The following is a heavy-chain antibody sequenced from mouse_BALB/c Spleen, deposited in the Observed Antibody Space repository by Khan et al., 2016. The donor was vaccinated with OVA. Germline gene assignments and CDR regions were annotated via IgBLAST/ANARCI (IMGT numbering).Heavy chain of an antibody. V-gene: IGHV3-8*02. J-gene: IGHJ3*01. CDR1: GDSITTGY. CDR2: IIYTGYN. Sequence: VQLQQSGPSLVKPSQTLSLTCSVTGDSITTGYWNWIRKFPGNKLEYMGYIIYTGYNYYNPSLKSRISITRHTSNNQYYLQLNSVTDEDTATYYCARSTYRYAFVYWGQGTLVTVSA. D-gene: IGHD2-14*01. CDR3: ARSTYRYAFVY.